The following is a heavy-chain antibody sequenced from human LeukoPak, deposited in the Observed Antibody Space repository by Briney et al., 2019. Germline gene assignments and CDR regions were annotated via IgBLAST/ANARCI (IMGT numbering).Heavy chain of an antibody. D-gene: IGHD2-2*02. CDR2: IYHSGST. J-gene: IGHJ5*02. CDR1: GGSISSGGYY. V-gene: IGHV4-30-2*01. Sequence: PSQTLSLTCTVSGGSISSGGYYWSWIRQPPGKGLEWIGYIYHSGSTYYNPSLKSRVTISVDRSKNQFSLKLSSVTAADTAVYYCAREPSDIVVVPAAIPWGQGTLVTVSS. CDR3: AREPSDIVVVPAAIP.